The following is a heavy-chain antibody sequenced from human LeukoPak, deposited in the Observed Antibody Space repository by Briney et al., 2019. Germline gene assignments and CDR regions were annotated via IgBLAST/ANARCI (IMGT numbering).Heavy chain of an antibody. D-gene: IGHD3-22*01. V-gene: IGHV4-4*07. J-gene: IGHJ3*02. CDR3: ARDTTMIVVASYDAFDI. Sequence: SETLSLTCTVSGGSISSYYWSWIRQPAGKGLEWIGRIYTSGSTNYNPSLKSRVTMSVDTSKNQFSLKLSSVTAADTAVYYCARDTTMIVVASYDAFDIWGQGTMVTVSS. CDR1: GGSISSYY. CDR2: IYTSGST.